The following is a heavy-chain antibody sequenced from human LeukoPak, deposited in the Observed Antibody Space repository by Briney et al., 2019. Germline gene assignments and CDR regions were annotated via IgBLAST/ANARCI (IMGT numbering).Heavy chain of an antibody. Sequence: PGRSLRLSCAASGFTFGHYAFHWVRQAPGKGLEWVAVIWSDATNQFYADSVKGRFTISRDYSQKTVYLEMDSLTIEDTAIYYCAKDAQRGFDYSNSLEYWGPGTLVSVSS. V-gene: IGHV3-33*06. CDR3: AKDAQRGFDYSNSLEY. D-gene: IGHD4-11*01. CDR1: GFTFGHYA. J-gene: IGHJ4*02. CDR2: IWSDATNQ.